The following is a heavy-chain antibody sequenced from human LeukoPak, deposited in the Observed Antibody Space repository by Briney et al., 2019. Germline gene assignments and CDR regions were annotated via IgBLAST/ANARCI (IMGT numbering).Heavy chain of an antibody. V-gene: IGHV3-30-3*01. J-gene: IGHJ4*02. Sequence: PGGSLRLSCAASGFSVSVNYMSWVRQAPGKGLEWVAVISYDGSNKYYADSVKGRFTISRDNSKNTLYLQMNSLRAEDTAVYYCARDETVVTAPPCYWGQGTLVTVSS. D-gene: IGHD2-21*02. CDR1: GFSVSVNY. CDR2: ISYDGSNK. CDR3: ARDETVVTAPPCY.